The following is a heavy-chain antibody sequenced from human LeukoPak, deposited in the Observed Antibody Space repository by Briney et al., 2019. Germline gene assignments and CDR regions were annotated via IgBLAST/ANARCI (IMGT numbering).Heavy chain of an antibody. CDR2: IQQGGSEK. V-gene: IGHV3-7*04. CDR1: GFIFSSYW. Sequence: PGGSLRLSCAASGFIFSSYWMTWVRQAPGKGLEWLANIQQGGSEKHYVDSVKGRFTISRDNAKNSLYLQTNSLRAEDTAVYYCARVRGGYYFDYWGQGTLVTVSS. J-gene: IGHJ4*02. CDR3: ARVRGGYYFDY. D-gene: IGHD5-24*01.